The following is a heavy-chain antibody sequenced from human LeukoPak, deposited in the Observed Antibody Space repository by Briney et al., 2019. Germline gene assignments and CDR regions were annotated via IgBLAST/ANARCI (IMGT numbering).Heavy chain of an antibody. V-gene: IGHV1-8*01. Sequence: WASVKVSCKASGYTSTSYDINWVRQATGQGLEWMGWMNPNSGNTGYAQKFQGRVTMTRNTSISTAYMELSSLRSEDTAVYYCARGGSGWYGNNWFDPWGQGTLVTVSS. CDR3: ARGGSGWYGNNWFDP. CDR1: GYTSTSYD. D-gene: IGHD6-19*01. J-gene: IGHJ5*02. CDR2: MNPNSGNT.